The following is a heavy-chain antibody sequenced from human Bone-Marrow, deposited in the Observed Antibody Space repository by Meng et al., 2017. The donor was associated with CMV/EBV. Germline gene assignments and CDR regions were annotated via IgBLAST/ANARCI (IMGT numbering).Heavy chain of an antibody. CDR2: IINTGRTL. V-gene: IGHV3-11*01. Sequence: GVSLNLCCSASGFIFSNYYRSWIRQAPGKGLGWVSYIINTGRTLYYADSVKGRFTISRDNAKNSLYLQMNSLRAEDTAVYYCARGMRYDRIHYNFDQWGQGTLVTVSS. J-gene: IGHJ4*02. CDR3: ARGMRYDRIHYNFDQ. CDR1: GFIFSNYY. D-gene: IGHD4-11*01.